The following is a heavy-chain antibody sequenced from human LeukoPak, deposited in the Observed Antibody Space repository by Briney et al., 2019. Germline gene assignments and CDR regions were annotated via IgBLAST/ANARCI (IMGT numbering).Heavy chain of an antibody. V-gene: IGHV4-34*01. J-gene: IGHJ4*02. D-gene: IGHD4-23*01. CDR2: INHSGST. CDR3: ARGATPGGPFDY. Sequence: PSETLSLTCAVYGGSFSGYYWSWIRQPPGKGLEWIGEINHSGSTNYNPSLKSRVTISVDTSKNQFSLKLSSVTAADTAVYYCARGATPGGPFDYWGQGTLVTVSS. CDR1: GGSFSGYY.